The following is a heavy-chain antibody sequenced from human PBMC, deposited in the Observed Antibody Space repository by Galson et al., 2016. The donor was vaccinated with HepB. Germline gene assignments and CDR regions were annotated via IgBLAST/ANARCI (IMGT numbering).Heavy chain of an antibody. V-gene: IGHV3-7*01. J-gene: IGHJ4*01. CDR2: INQGGERK. CDR1: GFTFRNYY. D-gene: IGHD3-3*01. Sequence: SLRLSCAASGFTFRNYYMSWVRQAPGKGLEWVANINQGGERKTYVDSVKGRFTISRDNADNSLYLQMHSLSTDDTGIYYCAAAGGFLEWLPVRFDYWGLGALITVSS. CDR3: AAAGGFLEWLPVRFDY.